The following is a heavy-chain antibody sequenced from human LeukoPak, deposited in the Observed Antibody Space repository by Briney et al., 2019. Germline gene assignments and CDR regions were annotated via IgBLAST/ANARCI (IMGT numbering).Heavy chain of an antibody. J-gene: IGHJ6*02. CDR3: ARDAEPYYYYYGMDV. V-gene: IGHV3-33*01. Sequence: GGSLRLSCAPSGFTFSSYGMHWVRQAPGKGLEWVAVIWFDGNNKYYADSAKGRFTISRDNSKNTLYLQMNSLRAEDTAVYYCARDAEPYYYYYGMDVWGQGTTVTVSS. CDR1: GFTFSSYG. CDR2: IWFDGNNK.